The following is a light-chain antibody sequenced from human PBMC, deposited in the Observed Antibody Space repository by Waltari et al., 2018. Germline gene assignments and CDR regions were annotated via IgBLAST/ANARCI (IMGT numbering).Light chain of an antibody. CDR3: QQYYSRRT. J-gene: IGKJ1*01. V-gene: IGKV4-1*01. Sequence: DIVMTQSPDSLAVSLGERATISCKSTQSLLYNSNDQNYLAWYQQKPGQPPKLLIYWASTRHSGVPDRFSGSGSATDFTLTISSLQAEDVAVYYCQQYYSRRTFGQGTKVEIK. CDR1: QSLLYNSNDQNY. CDR2: WAS.